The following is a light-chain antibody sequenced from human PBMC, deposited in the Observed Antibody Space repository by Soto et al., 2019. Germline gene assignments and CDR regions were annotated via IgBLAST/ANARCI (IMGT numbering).Light chain of an antibody. V-gene: IGKV3-20*01. CDR1: QSVSITF. CDR3: QQYGYSPPT. J-gene: IGKJ2*01. CDR2: AAA. Sequence: ENVLTQSPGTLSLSPGERATLSCRASQSVSITFFAWYQQKPGQALRLLLYAAASRATGIPDRFSGSGSGTDFTLTISRLEPEDFAVYYCQQYGYSPPTFGQGTKLEIK.